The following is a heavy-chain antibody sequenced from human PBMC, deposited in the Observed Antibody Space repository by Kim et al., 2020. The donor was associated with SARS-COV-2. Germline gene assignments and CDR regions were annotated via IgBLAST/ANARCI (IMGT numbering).Heavy chain of an antibody. Sequence: GGSLRLSCAASGFTFSSYAMSWVRQAPGKGLEWVSVISGSGGSTYYADSVKGRFTISRDNSKNTLYLQMNSLRAEDTAVYYCAKGEWELLRPFRFDYWGQGTLVTVSS. J-gene: IGHJ4*02. V-gene: IGHV3-23*01. D-gene: IGHD1-26*01. CDR3: AKGEWELLRPFRFDY. CDR1: GFTFSSYA. CDR2: ISGSGGST.